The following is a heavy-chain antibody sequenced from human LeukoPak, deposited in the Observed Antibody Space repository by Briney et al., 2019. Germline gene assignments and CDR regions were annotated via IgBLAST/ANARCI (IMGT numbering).Heavy chain of an antibody. CDR2: ISGSGGST. D-gene: IGHD5-18*01. Sequence: TGGSLRLSCAASGFTFSSYAMSWVRQAPGKGLEWVSAISGSGGSTYYVDSVKGRFTISRDNSKNTLYLQMNSLRAEDTAVYYCAKSTRSDTAMGYFDYWGQGTLVTVSS. J-gene: IGHJ4*02. V-gene: IGHV3-23*01. CDR1: GFTFSSYA. CDR3: AKSTRSDTAMGYFDY.